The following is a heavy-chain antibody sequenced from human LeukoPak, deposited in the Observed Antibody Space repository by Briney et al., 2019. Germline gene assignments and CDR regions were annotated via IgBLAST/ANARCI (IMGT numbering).Heavy chain of an antibody. CDR1: GFTFSDYY. CDR3: ARDPRYCTNGVCFKGFDP. V-gene: IGHV3-11*01. Sequence: PGGSLRLCCAASGFTFSDYYMSWIRQAPGKGLEWVSYISSSGSTIYYADSVKGRFTISRDNAKNSLYLQMNSLRAEDTAVYYCARDPRYCTNGVCFKGFDPWGQGTLVTVSS. CDR2: ISSSGSTI. J-gene: IGHJ5*02. D-gene: IGHD2-8*01.